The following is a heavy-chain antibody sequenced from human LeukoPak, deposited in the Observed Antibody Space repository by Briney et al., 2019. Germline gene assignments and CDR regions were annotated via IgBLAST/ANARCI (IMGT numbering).Heavy chain of an antibody. D-gene: IGHD2-2*01. V-gene: IGHV3-21*01. CDR2: ISGSSDYI. CDR1: GFTFSTYS. CDR3: ARAPTVLVGYCSSASCQADY. J-gene: IGHJ4*02. Sequence: GGSLRLSCAASGFTFSTYSMNRVRQAPGKGLEWVSAISGSSDYIYYADSVKGRFTISRDNAKNSLFLQMNSLRAEDTAVYYCARAPTVLVGYCSSASCQADYWGQGTLVTVSS.